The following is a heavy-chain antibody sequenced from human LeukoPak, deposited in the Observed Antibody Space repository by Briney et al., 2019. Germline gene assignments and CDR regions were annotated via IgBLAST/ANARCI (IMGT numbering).Heavy chain of an antibody. D-gene: IGHD2-2*01. CDR3: ARSVYCSSTSCPMSNYYMDV. CDR1: GYTFTSYD. Sequence: ASVKVSCKASGYTFTSYDINWVRQATGQGLEWMGIINPSGGSTSYAQKFQGRVTMTRDTSTSTVYMELSSLRSEDTAVYYCARSVYCSSTSCPMSNYYMDVWGKGTTVTVSS. J-gene: IGHJ6*03. CDR2: INPSGGST. V-gene: IGHV1-46*01.